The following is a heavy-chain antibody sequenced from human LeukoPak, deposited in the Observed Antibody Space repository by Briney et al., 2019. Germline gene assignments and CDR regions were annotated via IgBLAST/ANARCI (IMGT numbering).Heavy chain of an antibody. D-gene: IGHD2-2*01. CDR1: GFTLSNYM. CDR2: MKESTADT. J-gene: IGHJ6*02. CDR3: AKGVAMNTDMDV. Sequence: GGSLGLSCAASGFTLSNYMMSWVRQAPGKGLEWVSSMKESTADTYYADSVQGRFTISRDNSKNTLFLQMSSLSAEDTAIYYCAKGVAMNTDMDVWGQGTTVTVSS. V-gene: IGHV3-23*01.